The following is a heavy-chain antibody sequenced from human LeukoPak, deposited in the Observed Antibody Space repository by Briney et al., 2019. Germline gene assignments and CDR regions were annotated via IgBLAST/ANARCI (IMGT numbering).Heavy chain of an antibody. CDR1: GFTFTSYP. Sequence: GGSLRLSCAASGFTFTSYPMTWVRQAPGKGLEWVSSISETGAITNYADSAKGRFTISRDNSKNTLYLQMNSLRAEDTALYYCVKFFLPYLAGGTGSRWGQGTLVTVSS. CDR3: VKFFLPYLAGGTGSR. V-gene: IGHV3-23*01. CDR2: ISETGAIT. J-gene: IGHJ4*02. D-gene: IGHD3-10*01.